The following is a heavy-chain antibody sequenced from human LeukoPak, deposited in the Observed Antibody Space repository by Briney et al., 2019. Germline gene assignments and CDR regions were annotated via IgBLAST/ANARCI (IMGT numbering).Heavy chain of an antibody. Sequence: ASVKVSYKASGYTFTGYYMHWVRQAPGQGLEWMGWINPNSGGTNYAQKFQGRVTMTRDTSISTAYMELSRLRSDDTAVYYCARGYPLSTTAAGTYFQHWGQGTLVTVSS. V-gene: IGHV1-2*02. J-gene: IGHJ1*01. CDR3: ARGYPLSTTAAGTYFQH. CDR1: GYTFTGYY. CDR2: INPNSGGT. D-gene: IGHD6-13*01.